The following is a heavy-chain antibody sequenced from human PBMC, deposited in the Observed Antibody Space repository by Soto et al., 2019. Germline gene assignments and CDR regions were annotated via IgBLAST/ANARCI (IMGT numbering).Heavy chain of an antibody. CDR3: ARYSGSYWHYLDF. Sequence: GESLKISCKGSGYSFASHWVAWVRQMPEKGLEWIGTIYPGDSDTKYSSAFRGHVTISAGTSVSTAYLQWRSLEATDSAIYYCARYSGSYWHYLDFWGQGTLVTVSS. V-gene: IGHV5-51*01. CDR2: IYPGDSDT. D-gene: IGHD1-26*01. CDR1: GYSFASHW. J-gene: IGHJ4*02.